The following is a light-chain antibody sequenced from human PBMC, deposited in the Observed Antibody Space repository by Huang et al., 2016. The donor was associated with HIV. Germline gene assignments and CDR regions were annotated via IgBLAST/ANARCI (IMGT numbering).Light chain of an antibody. CDR2: AAS. Sequence: IQLTQSPSSVSAFVGDRVAITCRASQDITNYVAWYQQKPGKAPKLLMYAASTLERGVPSRFRGSESGTDFTLAISSLQPEDSATYYCQQFNSYPFIFGGGTKVEIK. CDR1: QDITNY. V-gene: IGKV1-9*01. CDR3: QQFNSYPFI. J-gene: IGKJ4*01.